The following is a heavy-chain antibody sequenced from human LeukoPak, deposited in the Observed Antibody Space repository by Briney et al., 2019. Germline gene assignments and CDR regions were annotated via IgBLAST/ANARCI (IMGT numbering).Heavy chain of an antibody. CDR3: ARQDGRYSYGLSDFDY. CDR2: IYYSGST. Sequence: NPSETLSLTCTVSGGSISSYYWSWIRQPPGKGLEWIGYIYYSGSTNYNPSLKSRVTISVDTSKNQFSLKLSSVTAADTAVYYCARQDGRYSYGLSDFDYWGQGTLVTVSS. D-gene: IGHD5-18*01. CDR1: GGSISSYY. V-gene: IGHV4-59*08. J-gene: IGHJ4*02.